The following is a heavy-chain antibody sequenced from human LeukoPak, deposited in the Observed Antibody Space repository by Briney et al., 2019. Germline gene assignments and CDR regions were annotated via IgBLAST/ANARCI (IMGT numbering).Heavy chain of an antibody. Sequence: PGRSRRLSCAVPGFTFSTYLMHWVRQAPGRGLEWAALISYDGSNKYCADSVKGRFTISRDNSKNTLYLQMNSLRAEDTAVYYCARGGFLGAGTGGDHFDYWGQGTLVSVSS. CDR2: ISYDGSNK. V-gene: IGHV3-30*04. J-gene: IGHJ4*02. CDR1: GFTFSTYL. CDR3: ARGGFLGAGTGGDHFDY. D-gene: IGHD6-13*01.